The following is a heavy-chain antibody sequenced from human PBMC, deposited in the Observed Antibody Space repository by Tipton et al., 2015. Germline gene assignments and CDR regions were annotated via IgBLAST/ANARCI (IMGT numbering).Heavy chain of an antibody. D-gene: IGHD3-3*01. CDR3: ATTRITLFENWFDS. J-gene: IGHJ5*01. CDR1: GGSVSSGRYY. Sequence: TLSLTCTVSGGSVSSGRYYWSWIRQPPGKGLEWIGYISYSETSHYNPSLKSRVTMSRDTSKNQFSLKLSSVTAADTAMYYCATTRITLFENWFDSWGQGILVTVSS. V-gene: IGHV4-61*01. CDR2: ISYSETS.